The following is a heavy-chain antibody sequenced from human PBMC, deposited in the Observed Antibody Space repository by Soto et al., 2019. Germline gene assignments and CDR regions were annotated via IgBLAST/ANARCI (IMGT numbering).Heavy chain of an antibody. J-gene: IGHJ4*02. V-gene: IGHV4-38-2*02. CDR2: IYHGGIT. Sequence: SETLSLTCAVSGYSISTGFNWAWIRQPPGKGLEWIGSIYHGGITYYNLSLKSRVTISSGASKNQIYLRLSSVTAADTARYYCARDWGTDFYQLDSWGQGTLVTVSS. CDR3: ARDWGTDFYQLDS. D-gene: IGHD2-2*01. CDR1: GYSISTGFN.